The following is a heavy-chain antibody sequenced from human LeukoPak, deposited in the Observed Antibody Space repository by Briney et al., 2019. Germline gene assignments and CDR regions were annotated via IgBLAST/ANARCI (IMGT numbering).Heavy chain of an antibody. J-gene: IGHJ5*02. CDR1: GYTFTSYY. Sequence: ASVKVSCKASGYTFTSYYMHWVRQAPGQGLEWMGLINPSGDSTSYAQKFQGRVTMTRDTSTSTVYMELSSLRSEDTAVYYCARGARGPWYVPAAMGYSDPWGQGTLVTVSS. V-gene: IGHV1-46*01. D-gene: IGHD2-2*01. CDR2: INPSGDST. CDR3: ARGARGPWYVPAAMGYSDP.